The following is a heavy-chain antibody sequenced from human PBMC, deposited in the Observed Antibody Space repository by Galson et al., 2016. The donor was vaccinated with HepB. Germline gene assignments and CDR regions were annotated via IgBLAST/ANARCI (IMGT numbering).Heavy chain of an antibody. CDR2: IYHSGHI. J-gene: IGHJ6*02. CDR3: ARERIVPIARDHNSYFGLDV. CDR1: NGSVSGGGYY. Sequence: SETLSLTCTVSNGSVSGGGYYWTWIRQPRGKGLEWIGNIYHSGHINYNPSLKSRVMISVETSKNQFTLKVTSVTAADTAVYFCARERIVPIARDHNSYFGLDVWGQGTTVTVSS. D-gene: IGHD1-26*01. V-gene: IGHV4-61*08.